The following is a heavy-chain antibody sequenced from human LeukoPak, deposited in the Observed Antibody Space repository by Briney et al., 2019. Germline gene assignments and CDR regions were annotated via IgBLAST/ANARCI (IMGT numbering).Heavy chain of an antibody. D-gene: IGHD3-16*02. CDR1: GYTFTSYG. Sequence: GASVKVSCKASGYTFTSYGISWVRQAPGQGLEWMGWISAYNGNTNYAQKLQGRVTMTTDTSTSTAYMELRSLRSDDTAVYYCARVYDYVWGSYRYIAPGDYWGQGTLVTVSS. CDR3: ARVYDYVWGSYRYIAPGDY. V-gene: IGHV1-18*01. J-gene: IGHJ4*02. CDR2: ISAYNGNT.